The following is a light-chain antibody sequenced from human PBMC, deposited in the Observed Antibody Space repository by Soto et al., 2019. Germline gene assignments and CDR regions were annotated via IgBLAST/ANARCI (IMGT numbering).Light chain of an antibody. Sequence: EIVLTQSPGTLSLSPGERATLSCRASQSVSSSYLAWYQQKPGQAPRLLIYGASSRATAISDRFSGSGSGTDFTLTISRLEPEDFAVYYCQQYGSSPTFGGGTKVEIK. CDR3: QQYGSSPT. CDR1: QSVSSSY. V-gene: IGKV3-20*01. J-gene: IGKJ4*01. CDR2: GAS.